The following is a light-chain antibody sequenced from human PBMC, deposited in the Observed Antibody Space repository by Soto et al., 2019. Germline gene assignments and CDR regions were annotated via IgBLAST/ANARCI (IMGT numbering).Light chain of an antibody. CDR2: AAS. J-gene: IGKJ5*01. CDR1: QSISDY. CDR3: QQSYSTPPIT. Sequence: DIQMTQSPSSLSAYVGDTVSITCRASQSISDYLNWYQHKPGKAPKLLIYAASNLQSGVPLRFSGSGSGTDFTLTISSLQPEDFATYYCQQSYSTPPITFGQGTRLEIK. V-gene: IGKV1-39*01.